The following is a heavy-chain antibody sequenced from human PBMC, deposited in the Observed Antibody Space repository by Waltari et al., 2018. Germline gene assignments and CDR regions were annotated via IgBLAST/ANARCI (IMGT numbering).Heavy chain of an antibody. D-gene: IGHD3-3*01. CDR3: ARDTIIGVVIPDD. Sequence: QVQLVQSGAEVKKPGASVKVSCKASGYTFTSYAMHWVRQAPGQRRERMGWTNVGKRDAKESQTIRDRVCMTNHKSARTVNMELISLRPEDTAVEYCARDTIIGVVIPDDWGQGTLVTVSS. J-gene: IGHJ4*01. CDR2: TNVGKRDA. V-gene: IGHV1-3*01. CDR1: GYTFTSYA.